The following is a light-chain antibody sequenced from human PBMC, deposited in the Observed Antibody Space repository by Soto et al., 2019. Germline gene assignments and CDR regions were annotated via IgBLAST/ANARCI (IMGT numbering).Light chain of an antibody. V-gene: IGLV1-40*01. CDR1: SSNIGADYD. CDR3: QAYDNRLSVVL. CDR2: GNS. Sequence: QSALTQPPSVSGAPGQRVTISCTGSSSNIGADYDVHWYQQLPGTAPKLLISGNSNRPSGVPDRFSGSKSGSSASLAITGLQAEDEADYYCQAYDNRLSVVLFGGGTKLTVL. J-gene: IGLJ2*01.